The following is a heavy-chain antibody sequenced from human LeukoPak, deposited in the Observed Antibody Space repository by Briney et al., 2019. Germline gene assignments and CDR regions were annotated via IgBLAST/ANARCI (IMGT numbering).Heavy chain of an antibody. V-gene: IGHV4-39*01. CDR2: MYYSGST. D-gene: IGHD1-1*01. CDR1: GGSIRRSSYY. J-gene: IGHJ5*02. Sequence: PSETLSLTCTVSGGSIRRSSYYWGWIRQPPGKGLEWIGSMYYSGSTYYNPSLKSRVTISVDTSKNQFSLKLSSVTAADTAVYYCARSNSGLHWFDPWGQGTLVTVSS. CDR3: ARSNSGLHWFDP.